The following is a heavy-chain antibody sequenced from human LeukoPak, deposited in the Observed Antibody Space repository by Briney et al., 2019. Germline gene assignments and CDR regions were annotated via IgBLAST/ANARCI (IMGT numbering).Heavy chain of an antibody. V-gene: IGHV3-30-3*01. CDR1: GFTFSSYA. CDR3: ASELYYSSGWYWFDP. D-gene: IGHD6-19*01. CDR2: ISYDGSNN. J-gene: IGHJ5*02. Sequence: GGSLRLSCAASGFTFSSYAMHWVRQAPGKGLEWVAVISYDGSNNYYADSVKGRFTISRDNSKNTLYLQMNSLRAEDTAVYYCASELYYSSGWYWFDPWGQGTLVTVSS.